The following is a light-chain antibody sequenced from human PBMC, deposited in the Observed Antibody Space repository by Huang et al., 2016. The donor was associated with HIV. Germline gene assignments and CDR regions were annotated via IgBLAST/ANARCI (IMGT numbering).Light chain of an antibody. Sequence: IVMTQSPLSLPVTPGEPASISCRSSQSLLHTNGYYDVDWYRQKQGQSPQLLIYLSASRDSGVPDRFMGGGSVIDFTLKISSVEAEDVGIYYCMQALQTPRTFGQGTRLEIK. J-gene: IGKJ5*01. V-gene: IGKV2-28*01. CDR1: QSLLHTNGYYD. CDR2: LSA. CDR3: MQALQTPRT.